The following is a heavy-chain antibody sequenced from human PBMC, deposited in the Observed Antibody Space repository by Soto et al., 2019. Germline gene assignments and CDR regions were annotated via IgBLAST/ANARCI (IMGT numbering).Heavy chain of an antibody. CDR3: ARLEVLATITYQFVF. CDR2: IYYRGNA. CDR1: DDSINSDKYY. V-gene: IGHV4-39*01. D-gene: IGHD2-2*01. J-gene: IGHJ4*02. Sequence: QLQLQESGPGLVKPSETLSLTCSVSDDSINSDKYYWGWIRQPPGKGQEWIGSIYYRGNAYYNPSLPTQVTISLDKSKSQFSLKLNSVTAADSAVNFCARLEVLATITYQFVFCGPGALVTVSS.